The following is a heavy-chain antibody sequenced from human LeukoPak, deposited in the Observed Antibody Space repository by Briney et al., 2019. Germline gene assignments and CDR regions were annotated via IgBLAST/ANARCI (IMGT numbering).Heavy chain of an antibody. J-gene: IGHJ3*02. Sequence: GASVKVSCKASGGTFSSYAISWVRQAPGQGLEWMGGIIPIFGTANYAQKFQGRVTITADESTSTAYMELSSLRSEDTAVYYCARGSRFRGWCDIWGQGTMVTVSS. V-gene: IGHV1-69*13. CDR2: IIPIFGTA. CDR1: GGTFSSYA. CDR3: ARGSRFRGWCDI. D-gene: IGHD6-19*01.